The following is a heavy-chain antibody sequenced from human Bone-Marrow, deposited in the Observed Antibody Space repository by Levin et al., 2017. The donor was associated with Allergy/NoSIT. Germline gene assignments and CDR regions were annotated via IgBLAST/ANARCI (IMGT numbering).Heavy chain of an antibody. D-gene: IGHD3-10*01. J-gene: IGHJ4*02. V-gene: IGHV3-48*02. CDR1: GFIFSDYS. Sequence: GESLKISCEASGFIFSDYSMNWVRQAPGKGLEWLSFITKNSDLIYYADSVKGRFTISRDNSKNSLYLQMNSLRDEDTAVYYCARGGSGIDFWGQGTLVTVSS. CDR2: ITKNSDLI. CDR3: ARGGSGIDF.